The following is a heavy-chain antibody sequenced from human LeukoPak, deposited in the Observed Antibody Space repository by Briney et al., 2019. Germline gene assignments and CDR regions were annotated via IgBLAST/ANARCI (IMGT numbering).Heavy chain of an antibody. J-gene: IGHJ3*02. CDR2: TYYRSKWYN. CDR1: GDSVSNNGAA. V-gene: IGHV6-1*01. CDR3: VREYEAFDI. Sequence: SQTLSLTCAISGDSVSNNGAAWTWIRIRQSPSRGLEWLGRTYYRSKWYNDYGVSVKTRVIINPDTSKNQFSLQLNSVTPEDTAVYHCVREYEAFDIWGQGTMVTVS.